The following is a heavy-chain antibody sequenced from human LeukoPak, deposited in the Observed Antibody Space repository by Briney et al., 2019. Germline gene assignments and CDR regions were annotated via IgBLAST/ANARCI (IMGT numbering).Heavy chain of an antibody. D-gene: IGHD3-10*01. CDR1: GFTFSSYA. CDR2: ISGSGGST. V-gene: IGHV3-23*01. J-gene: IGHJ5*02. CDR3: ARARKSGGITMIRGVKDRGWFDP. Sequence: SGGSLRLSCAASGFTFSSYAMSWVRQAPGKGLEWVSAISGSGGSTYYADSVKGRFTISRDNSKNTLYLQMNSLGAEDTAVYYCARARKSGGITMIRGVKDRGWFDPWGQGTLVTVSS.